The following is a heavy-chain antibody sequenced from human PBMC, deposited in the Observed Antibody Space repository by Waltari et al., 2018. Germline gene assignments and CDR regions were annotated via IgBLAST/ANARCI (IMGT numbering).Heavy chain of an antibody. J-gene: IGHJ3*02. CDR3: VRDQWFAFDI. CDR1: GFTLRNYW. Sequence: EVQLVESGGGLVQPGGSLRLSSAASGFTLRNYWMSWVRQAPGKGLEWVANIMTDGREEYYVDSVRGRFTISRDNAKNSLYLQMNSLRPEDTAVYYCVRDQWFAFDIWGQGTMVTVSS. V-gene: IGHV3-7*01. D-gene: IGHD3-22*01. CDR2: IMTDGREE.